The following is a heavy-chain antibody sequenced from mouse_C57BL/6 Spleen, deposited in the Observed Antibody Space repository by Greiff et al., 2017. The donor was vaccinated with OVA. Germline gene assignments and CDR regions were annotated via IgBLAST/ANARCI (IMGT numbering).Heavy chain of an antibody. CDR2: ISYDGSN. Sequence: ESGPGLVKPSQSLSLTCSVTGYSITSGYYWNWIRQFPGNKLEWMGYISYDGSNNYNPSLKNRISITRDTSKNQLFLKLNSVTTEDTATYYCASNYFDYWGQGTTLTVSS. J-gene: IGHJ2*01. CDR1: GYSITSGYY. V-gene: IGHV3-6*01. CDR3: ASNYFDY.